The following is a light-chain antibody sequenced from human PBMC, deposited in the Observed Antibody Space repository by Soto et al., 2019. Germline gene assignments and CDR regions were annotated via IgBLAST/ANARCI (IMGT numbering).Light chain of an antibody. CDR1: QDISNY. CDR3: QQYDNLPLT. J-gene: IGKJ4*01. Sequence: DIPMTQSPSSLSASVGDRVTITCQASQDISNYLNWYQQKPGKAPQLLIYDASNLETGVTSRFSGSGSETDFTFTISSLQPEDIATYYCQQYDNLPLTFGGGTKVEIK. CDR2: DAS. V-gene: IGKV1-33*01.